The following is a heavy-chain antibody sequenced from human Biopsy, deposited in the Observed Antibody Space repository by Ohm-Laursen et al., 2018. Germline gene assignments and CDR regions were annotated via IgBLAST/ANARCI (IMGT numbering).Heavy chain of an antibody. V-gene: IGHV1-2*02. Sequence: GSSVKVSCNASGYTFSGYYMHWVRQAPGQGLEWMGWLNTNSGDTEYAENFQGRVTMTRDTSISTAYMELSRLRSDDTAVYYCARPTRSTPTTGVWGQGTLVTVSS. CDR3: ARPTRSTPTTGV. CDR1: GYTFSGYY. CDR2: LNTNSGDT. J-gene: IGHJ4*02. D-gene: IGHD2-15*01.